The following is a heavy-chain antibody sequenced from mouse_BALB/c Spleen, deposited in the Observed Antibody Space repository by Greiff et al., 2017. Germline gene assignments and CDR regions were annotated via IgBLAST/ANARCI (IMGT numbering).Heavy chain of an antibody. V-gene: IGHV5-4*02. Sequence: EVKLVESGGGLVKPGGSLKLSCAASGFTFSDYYMYWVRQTPEKRLEWVATISDGGSYTYYPDSVKGRLTISRDNAKNNLYLQMSSLKSEDTAMYYCARDYYGSSLWFAYWGQGTLVTVSA. CDR3: ARDYYGSSLWFAY. D-gene: IGHD1-1*01. J-gene: IGHJ3*01. CDR1: GFTFSDYY. CDR2: ISDGGSYT.